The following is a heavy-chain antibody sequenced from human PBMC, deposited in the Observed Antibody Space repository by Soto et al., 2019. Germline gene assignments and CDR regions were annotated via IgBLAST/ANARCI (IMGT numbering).Heavy chain of an antibody. CDR2: INPNSGGT. CDR1: GYTFTGYY. CDR3: ARVPPRPNLFDP. J-gene: IGHJ5*02. Sequence: ASVKVSCKASGYTFTGYYIHWVRQAPGLGLEWMGWINPNSGGTNYAQKFQGRVTMTRDTSISTAYIELRRLRSDDTATYFCARVPPRPNLFDPWGQGTQVTVSS. V-gene: IGHV1-2*02.